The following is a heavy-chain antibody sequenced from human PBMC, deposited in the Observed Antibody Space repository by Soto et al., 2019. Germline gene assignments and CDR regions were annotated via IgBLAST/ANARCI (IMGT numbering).Heavy chain of an antibody. V-gene: IGHV4-59*11. Sequence: PSETLSLTCTVSGGSINSRYWTWIRQPPGKGLEWIGYIYYNGRPNYTPSLQSRVTISMDTSKNQFSLILSSVTAADSAVYYCAGMRTGPQGGGIDVWGPGTTVTVSS. J-gene: IGHJ6*02. CDR2: IYYNGRP. CDR3: AGMRTGPQGGGIDV. CDR1: GGSINSRY. D-gene: IGHD1-1*01.